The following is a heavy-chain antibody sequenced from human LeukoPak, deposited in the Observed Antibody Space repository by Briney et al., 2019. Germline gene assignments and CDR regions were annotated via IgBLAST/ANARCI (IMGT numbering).Heavy chain of an antibody. D-gene: IGHD3-22*01. V-gene: IGHV3-21*01. Sequence: GGSLRLSCAASGFTFSSYSVNWVRQAPGKGLEWVSSISSSSSYIYYADSVKGRFTISRDNAKNSLYLQMNSLRAEDTAVYYCARDIGYYYDSRDHDAFDIWGQGTMVTVSS. CDR3: ARDIGYYYDSRDHDAFDI. CDR1: GFTFSSYS. J-gene: IGHJ3*02. CDR2: ISSSSSYI.